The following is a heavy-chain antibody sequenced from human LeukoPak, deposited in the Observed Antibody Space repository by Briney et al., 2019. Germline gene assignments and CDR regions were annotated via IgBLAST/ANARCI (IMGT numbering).Heavy chain of an antibody. J-gene: IGHJ4*02. D-gene: IGHD3-22*01. CDR1: GGSISSGSYY. CDR3: ARQYYYDSSGFDY. Sequence: SETLSLTCTVSGGSISSGSYYWSWLRQPAGKGLEWIGRIYTSGSTNYNPSLKSRVTISVDTSKNQFSLKLSSVTAADTAVYYCARQYYYDSSGFDYWGQGTLVTVSS. V-gene: IGHV4-61*02. CDR2: IYTSGST.